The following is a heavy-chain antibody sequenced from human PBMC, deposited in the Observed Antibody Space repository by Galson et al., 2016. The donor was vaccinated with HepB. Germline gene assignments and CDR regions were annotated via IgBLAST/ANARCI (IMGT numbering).Heavy chain of an antibody. Sequence: SVKVSCKASGGTFKTYALSWVRQAPGQGLEWMGGIIPMLKTPDYAQKFQGRLTITADESTTTAYMELSSLTSDDTAVYYCARVGCCGPSNCKPSYFYSYGMDVGGQGTTVTVAS. D-gene: IGHD7-27*01. CDR1: GGTFKTYA. CDR3: ARVGCCGPSNCKPSYFYSYGMDV. V-gene: IGHV1-69*13. CDR2: IIPMLKTP. J-gene: IGHJ6*02.